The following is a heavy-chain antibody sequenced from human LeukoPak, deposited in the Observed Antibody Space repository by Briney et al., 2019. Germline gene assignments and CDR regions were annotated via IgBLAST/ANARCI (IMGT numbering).Heavy chain of an antibody. Sequence: GGSLRLSCAASGFTFSSYGMHWVRQAPGKGLEWVAVISYDGSNKYYADSVKGRFTISRDNSKNTLYLQMNSLRAEDTAVYYCAKDMSGWYVSYFDYWGQGTLVTASS. CDR1: GFTFSSYG. CDR2: ISYDGSNK. J-gene: IGHJ4*02. CDR3: AKDMSGWYVSYFDY. D-gene: IGHD6-19*01. V-gene: IGHV3-30*18.